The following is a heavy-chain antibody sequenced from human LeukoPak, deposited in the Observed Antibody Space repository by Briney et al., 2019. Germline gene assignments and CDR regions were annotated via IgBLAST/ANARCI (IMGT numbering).Heavy chain of an antibody. D-gene: IGHD7-27*01. J-gene: IGHJ4*02. CDR3: ARDSRNWGREKGDYFDY. Sequence: PSETLSLTCTVSGGSISSYYRSWIRQPPGKGLEWIGHIYGSGSTNYNPSLKSRVTLSVDTSKNQFSLKLSSVTAADTAVYYCARDSRNWGREKGDYFDYWGQGTLVTVSS. CDR2: IYGSGST. CDR1: GGSISSYY. V-gene: IGHV4-59*01.